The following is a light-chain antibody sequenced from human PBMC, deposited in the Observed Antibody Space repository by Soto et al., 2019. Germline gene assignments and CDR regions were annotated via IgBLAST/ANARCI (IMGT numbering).Light chain of an antibody. CDR1: QPISDY. Sequence: DIQTTQSPSSLSASVGDRVTITCRTSQPISDYLNWYQQKPGKAPSLLIYTSSNLQTGVPSRFSGSGSGTHFTLTINSLQPEDFATYYCQQSYNTPRTFGQGTKVDIK. CDR2: TSS. CDR3: QQSYNTPRT. J-gene: IGKJ1*01. V-gene: IGKV1-39*01.